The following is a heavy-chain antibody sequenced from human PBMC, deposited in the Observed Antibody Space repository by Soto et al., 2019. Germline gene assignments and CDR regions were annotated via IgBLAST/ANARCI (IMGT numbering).Heavy chain of an antibody. D-gene: IGHD3-22*01. Sequence: QVQLGQSGAEVKKPGASVKVSCKASDYTFTGYGISWVRQAPGQGLEWMGWISAYNGKTNYTQKLQGRVTITRDTTTSTAYMELRSVGSYDTAVYYCARDEDYYDSSGPFDYWGQGTLVTVSA. CDR3: ARDEDYYDSSGPFDY. CDR2: ISAYNGKT. J-gene: IGHJ4*02. V-gene: IGHV1-18*01. CDR1: DYTFTGYG.